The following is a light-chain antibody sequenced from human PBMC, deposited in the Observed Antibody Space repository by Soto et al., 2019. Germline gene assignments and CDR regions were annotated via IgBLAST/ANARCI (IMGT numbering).Light chain of an antibody. Sequence: QSALTQRPSASGSPGQSVTISCTGTSSDVGGYNYVSWYQQYPGKAPKLMIYEVSKRPSGVPDRFSGSKSGNTASLTVSGLQAEDEADYYCSSYAGSNNFVFGTGTKLTVL. CDR1: SSDVGGYNY. CDR2: EVS. J-gene: IGLJ1*01. V-gene: IGLV2-8*01. CDR3: SSYAGSNNFV.